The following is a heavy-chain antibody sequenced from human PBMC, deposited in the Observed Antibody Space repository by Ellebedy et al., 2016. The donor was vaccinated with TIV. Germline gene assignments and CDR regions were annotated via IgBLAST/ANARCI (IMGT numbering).Heavy chain of an antibody. V-gene: IGHV3-33*01. J-gene: IGHJ3*02. CDR1: GFTFSSYG. Sequence: GGSLRLSXAASGFTFSSYGMHWVRQAPGKGLEWVAVIWYDGSNKYYADSVKGRFTISRDSPKNTLYLQMNSLRAEDTAVYYCATRHYGGFDIWGRGTMVTVSS. CDR2: IWYDGSNK. CDR3: ATRHYGGFDI. D-gene: IGHD4-23*01.